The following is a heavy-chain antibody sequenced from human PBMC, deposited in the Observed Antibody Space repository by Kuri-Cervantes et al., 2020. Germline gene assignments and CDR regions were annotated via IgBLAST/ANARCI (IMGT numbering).Heavy chain of an antibody. J-gene: IGHJ6*02. CDR2: IDISGGGT. CDR3: ARFSGYSYGFAYYGMDV. Sequence: GGSLRLSCAGSGFTFSTYAMSWVRQAPGKGLEWVSGIDISGGGTYYADSVRGRFTISRDNSKGTFYLQMNNLRGEDTAVYYCARFSGYSYGFAYYGMDVWGQGTTVTVSS. CDR1: GFTFSTYA. V-gene: IGHV3-23*01. D-gene: IGHD5-18*01.